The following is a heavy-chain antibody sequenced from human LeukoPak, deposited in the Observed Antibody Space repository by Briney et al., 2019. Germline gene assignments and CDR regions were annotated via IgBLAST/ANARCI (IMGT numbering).Heavy chain of an antibody. Sequence: PGGSLRLSCATSGFTFTRHAMSWVRQAPGKGLQWVSAISGSGNSPYYADSVKGRFTISRDNSKNILYLQMNSLTVEDTAIYYCARDLSGSYCLDFWGQGTLVTVSS. D-gene: IGHD1-26*01. V-gene: IGHV3-23*01. CDR1: GFTFTRHA. CDR3: ARDLSGSYCLDF. J-gene: IGHJ4*02. CDR2: ISGSGNSP.